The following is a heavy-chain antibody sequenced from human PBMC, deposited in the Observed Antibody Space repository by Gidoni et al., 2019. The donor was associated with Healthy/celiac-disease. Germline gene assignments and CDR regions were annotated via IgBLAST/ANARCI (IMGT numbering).Heavy chain of an antibody. Sequence: EVQLVESGGGLVQPGGSLRLSCAASGFTFSSYWMSWVRQAPGKGLEWVANIKQDGSEKYYVDSVKGRFTISRDNAKNSLYLQMNSLRAEDTAVYYCARDKVEVSPYYYYGMDVWGQGTTVTVSS. D-gene: IGHD2-15*01. J-gene: IGHJ6*02. CDR1: GFTFSSYW. V-gene: IGHV3-7*01. CDR3: ARDKVEVSPYYYYGMDV. CDR2: IKQDGSEK.